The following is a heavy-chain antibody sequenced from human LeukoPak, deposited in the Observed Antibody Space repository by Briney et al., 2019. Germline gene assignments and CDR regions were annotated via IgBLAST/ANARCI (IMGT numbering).Heavy chain of an antibody. D-gene: IGHD5-18*01. J-gene: IGHJ4*02. V-gene: IGHV5-51*01. CDR1: GYPFANYW. CDR2: IYPGDSDT. CDR3: ARLGTAIVARYFDF. Sequence: GESLQISFKASGYPFANYWIGWVRPMPGKGLEWVGTIYPGDSDTRYSPSFQGQVSISADKSTNTAYLQWSSLKASDTAIYYCARLGTAIVARYFDFWGQGTLVTVSS.